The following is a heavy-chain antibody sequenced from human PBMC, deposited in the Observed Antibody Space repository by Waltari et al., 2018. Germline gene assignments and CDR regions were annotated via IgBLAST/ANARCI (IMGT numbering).Heavy chain of an antibody. Sequence: EVQFLESGGGLEQPGGSLRLSWAASGFTFSTYALTWVRQAPGKGLEWVSGLNGITGSTYYADSVKGRFTISRDTSKNTLYLQMNRLRVEDTAVYYCARDTAWAFDYWGQGILVTVSS. CDR1: GFTFSTYA. CDR2: LNGITGST. J-gene: IGHJ4*02. D-gene: IGHD7-27*01. V-gene: IGHV3-23*01. CDR3: ARDTAWAFDY.